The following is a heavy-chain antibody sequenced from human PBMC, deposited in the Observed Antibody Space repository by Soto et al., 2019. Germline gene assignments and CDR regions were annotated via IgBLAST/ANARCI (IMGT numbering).Heavy chain of an antibody. CDR1: GYTFTSYG. CDR2: ISAYNGNT. CDR3: ARDWWPVLVVPAADHDAFDI. D-gene: IGHD2-2*01. V-gene: IGHV1-18*01. Sequence: QVQLVQSGAEVKKPGASVKVSCKASGYTFTSYGISWVRQAPGQWLEWMGWISAYNGNTNYAQKLQGRVTMTTDTSTSTSYMELRSLRSDDTAVYYCARDWWPVLVVPAADHDAFDIWGQGTMVTVSS. J-gene: IGHJ3*02.